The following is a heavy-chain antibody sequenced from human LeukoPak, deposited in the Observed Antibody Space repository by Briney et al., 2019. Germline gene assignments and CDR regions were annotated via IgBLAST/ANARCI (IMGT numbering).Heavy chain of an antibody. CDR1: GFIPTSHG. J-gene: IGHJ5*02. Sequence: GGSLRLSCAASGFIPTSHGMSWVRQAPGRGLEWVSTVSSRMGTFYTDSVKGRFITSRDTSKNTLLLQMNSLRAEDTAVYYCAKAGGWFGELLQTSADNWFDPWGQGTLVTVSS. D-gene: IGHD3-10*01. V-gene: IGHV3-23*01. CDR2: VSSRMGT. CDR3: AKAGGWFGELLQTSADNWFDP.